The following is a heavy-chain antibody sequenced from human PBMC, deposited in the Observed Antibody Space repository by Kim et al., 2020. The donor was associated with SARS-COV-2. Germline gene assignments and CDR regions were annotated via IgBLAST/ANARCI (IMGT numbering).Heavy chain of an antibody. CDR2: ISSSSSYT. CDR3: ARATKTIWGYGSGSKNWFDP. Sequence: GGSLRLSYAASGFTFSDYYMSWIRQAPGKGLEWVSYISSSSSYTNYADSVKGRFTISRDNAKNSLYLQMNSLRAEDTAVYYCARATKTIWGYGSGSKNWFDPWGQGTLVTVSS. V-gene: IGHV3-11*06. J-gene: IGHJ5*02. D-gene: IGHD3-10*01. CDR1: GFTFSDYY.